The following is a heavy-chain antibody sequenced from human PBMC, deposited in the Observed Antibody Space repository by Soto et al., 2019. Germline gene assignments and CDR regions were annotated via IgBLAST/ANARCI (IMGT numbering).Heavy chain of an antibody. CDR1: GYSFTSYL. D-gene: IGHD3-10*01. J-gene: IGHJ6*02. CDR3: ARRGRRTMVRGRGYYYGMDV. CDR2: IYPGDSDT. V-gene: IGHV5-51*01. Sequence: GEALNISCEGSGYSFTSYLIGWVRQMPGKGLEWMGIIYPGDSDTRYSPSFQGQVTISADKSISTAYLQWSSLKASDTAMYYCARRGRRTMVRGRGYYYGMDVWGQGTTVTVSS.